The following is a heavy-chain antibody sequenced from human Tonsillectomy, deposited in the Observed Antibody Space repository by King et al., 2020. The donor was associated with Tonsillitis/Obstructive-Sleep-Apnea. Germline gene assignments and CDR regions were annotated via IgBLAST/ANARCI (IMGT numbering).Heavy chain of an antibody. CDR1: GFTFSDYY. Sequence: VQLVESGGGLVKPEGSLRLSCAASGFTFSDYYMSWIRQAPGKGLEWVSYISTSSTYTSYADSVKGRFTISRDNAKNSLYLQMNSLRAEDTAVYYCARARDVYDTSGSGFGYWGQGTLVTVSS. V-gene: IGHV3-11*05. D-gene: IGHD3-22*01. CDR3: ARARDVYDTSGSGFGY. J-gene: IGHJ4*02. CDR2: ISTSSTYT.